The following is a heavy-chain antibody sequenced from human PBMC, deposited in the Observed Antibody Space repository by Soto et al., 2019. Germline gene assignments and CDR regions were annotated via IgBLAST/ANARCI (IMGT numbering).Heavy chain of an antibody. J-gene: IGHJ6*02. CDR2: ISSSGSSI. CDR1: GFTFSSYS. Sequence: EVQLVESGGGLVKPGGSLRLSCEVSGFTFSSYSMNWVRQASGKGLEWVSSISSSGSSIYYADSVKGRFTISRDNAKNSLSLQMNSLRVEDSAIYYCAKVIVATTFAYYSGMDVWGQGTTVTVSS. D-gene: IGHD5-12*01. V-gene: IGHV3-21*01. CDR3: AKVIVATTFAYYSGMDV.